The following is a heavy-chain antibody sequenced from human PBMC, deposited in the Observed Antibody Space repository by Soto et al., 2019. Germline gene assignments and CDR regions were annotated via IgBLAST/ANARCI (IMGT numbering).Heavy chain of an antibody. CDR1: GFTFSSYA. V-gene: IGHV3-23*01. CDR3: AKRMWRERPIVSPKFDY. Sequence: GGSLRLSCAASGFTFSSYAMSWVRQAPGKGLEWVSAISGRGGSTYYEDNVKGQFTISRDNSKNTLHLQMNRLRAADTALYYCAKRMWRERPIVSPKFDYWGQGTLVTVSS. CDR2: ISGRGGST. D-gene: IGHD1-26*01. J-gene: IGHJ4*02.